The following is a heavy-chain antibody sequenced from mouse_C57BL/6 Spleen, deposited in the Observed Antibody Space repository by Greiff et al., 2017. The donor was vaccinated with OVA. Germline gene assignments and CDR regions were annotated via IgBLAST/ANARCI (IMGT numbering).Heavy chain of an antibody. CDR3: ARQGLLYAMDY. D-gene: IGHD3-3*01. J-gene: IGHJ4*01. CDR1: GYTFTSYW. Sequence: VQLQQSGAELVKPGASVKLSCKASGYTFTSYWMHWVKQRPGQGLEWIGMIHPNSGSTNYNEKFKSKATLTVDKSSSTAYMQLSSLTSEDSAVYYCARQGLLYAMDYWGQGTSVTVSS. CDR2: IHPNSGST. V-gene: IGHV1-64*01.